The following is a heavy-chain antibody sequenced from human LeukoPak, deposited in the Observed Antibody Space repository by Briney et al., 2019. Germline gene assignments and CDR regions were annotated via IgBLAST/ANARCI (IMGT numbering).Heavy chain of an antibody. V-gene: IGHV4-30-2*01. CDR1: GGSISSGGYS. CDR2: IYHSGST. CDR3: ARAYSSGWYYFDY. D-gene: IGHD6-19*01. J-gene: IGHJ4*02. Sequence: SETLSLTCAVSGGSISSGGYSWSWIRQPPGKGLEWIGYIYHSGSTYYNPSLKSRVTISVDRSKNQFSLKLSSVTAADTAVYYCARAYSSGWYYFDYWGQGTLVTVS.